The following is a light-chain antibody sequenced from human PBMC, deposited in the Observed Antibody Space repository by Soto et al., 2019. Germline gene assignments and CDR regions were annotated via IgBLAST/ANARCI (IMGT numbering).Light chain of an antibody. V-gene: IGKV1-39*01. J-gene: IGKJ2*01. CDR3: QQSYSTPHT. Sequence: DIQMAQSPSPLSASVGDRVTITCRASQSISGYLNWYQQKAGEAPKLLIYTTSSLQSGVPSRFGGSGSGTDFTLTISSLQPEDFASYYCQQSYSTPHTFGQGTNLEIK. CDR2: TTS. CDR1: QSISGY.